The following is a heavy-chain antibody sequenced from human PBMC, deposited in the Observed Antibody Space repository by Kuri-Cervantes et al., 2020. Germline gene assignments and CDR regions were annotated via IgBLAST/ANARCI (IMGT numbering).Heavy chain of an antibody. CDR2: ISYDGSNK. J-gene: IGHJ4*02. D-gene: IGHD2-2*01. CDR1: GSTFSSYA. Sequence: GESLKISCAASGSTFSSYAMHWVRQAPGKGLEWVAVISYDGSNKYYADSVKGRFTISRDNSKNTLYLQMNSLRAEDTAVYYCAKSWWRPAIGGHFDYWGQGTLVTVSS. V-gene: IGHV3-30-3*02. CDR3: AKSWWRPAIGGHFDY.